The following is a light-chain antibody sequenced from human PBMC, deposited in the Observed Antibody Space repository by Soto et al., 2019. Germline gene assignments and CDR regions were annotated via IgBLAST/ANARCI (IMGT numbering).Light chain of an antibody. CDR3: CSYAGSSTVRHVV. CDR1: SSDVGSYNL. V-gene: IGLV2-23*03. J-gene: IGLJ2*01. CDR2: EGS. Sequence: QSALTQPASVSGSPGQSITISCTGTSSDVGSYNLVSWYQQHPGKAPKLMIYEGSKRPSGVSNRFSGSKSGNTASLTISGLQAEDEADYYCCSYAGSSTVRHVVFGGGTKVTVL.